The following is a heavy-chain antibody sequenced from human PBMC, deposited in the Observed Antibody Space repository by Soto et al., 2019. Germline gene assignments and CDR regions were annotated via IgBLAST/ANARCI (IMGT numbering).Heavy chain of an antibody. J-gene: IGHJ4*02. V-gene: IGHV4-34*01. CDR2: INHSGSI. D-gene: IGHD7-27*01. Sequence: QVQLQQWGAGLLKPSGTLSLTCAVYGGSFSGYYWSWIRQPPGKGLEWIGEINHSGSINYNPSLKSRVTISVDTSKNQFSLKLSSVTAADTAVYNCARGGAGDRLADWGQGTLVTVSS. CDR1: GGSFSGYY. CDR3: ARGGAGDRLAD.